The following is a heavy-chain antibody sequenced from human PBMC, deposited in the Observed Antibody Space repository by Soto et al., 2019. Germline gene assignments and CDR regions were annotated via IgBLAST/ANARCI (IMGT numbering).Heavy chain of an antibody. CDR3: ARAMVVADPSDGYSYCGLDV. V-gene: IGHV1-69*01. CDR2: IIPIFGTP. CDR1: GGTFSNYS. J-gene: IGHJ6*02. D-gene: IGHD5-12*01. Sequence: QVQLVQSGAEVKKPGSSVKVSCKASGGTFSNYSINWVRQAPGQGLQWRGGIIPIFGTPDYAQTFQGRVTITADESTTTAYMALSSLRSDDTAVYYCARAMVVADPSDGYSYCGLDVWGQGTTVTVSS.